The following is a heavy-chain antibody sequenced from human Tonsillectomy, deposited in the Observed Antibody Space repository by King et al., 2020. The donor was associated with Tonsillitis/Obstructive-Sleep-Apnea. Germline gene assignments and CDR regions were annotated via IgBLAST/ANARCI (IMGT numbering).Heavy chain of an antibody. CDR2: IWYDGTNK. V-gene: IGHV3-33*01. Sequence: VKLVESGGGVVQPGRSLRLSCAASGFTFSSYGMHWVRQAPGKGLEWVAVIWYDGTNKYYADSVKGRFTISRDNSKNTLYLQMNSLRAEDTAVYYCARVDGYYDSFYEIWGQGTMVTVSS. CDR1: GFTFSSYG. J-gene: IGHJ3*02. CDR3: ARVDGYYDSFYEI. D-gene: IGHD3-3*01.